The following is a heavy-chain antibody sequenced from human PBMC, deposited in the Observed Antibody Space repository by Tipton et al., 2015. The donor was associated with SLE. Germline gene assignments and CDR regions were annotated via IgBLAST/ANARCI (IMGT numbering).Heavy chain of an antibody. CDR1: GGSITYYY. CDR2: MSDSGST. V-gene: IGHV4-4*08. J-gene: IGHJ3*02. CDR3: AKEGGSESHDGFDI. D-gene: IGHD3-10*01. Sequence: SGGSITYYYWSWIRQAPGKGPEWIGHMSDSGSTNYNPSFNSRVTISSDTSRNQFSLTLTSVTVADTAVYYCAKEGGSESHDGFDIWGQGTRVTVSS.